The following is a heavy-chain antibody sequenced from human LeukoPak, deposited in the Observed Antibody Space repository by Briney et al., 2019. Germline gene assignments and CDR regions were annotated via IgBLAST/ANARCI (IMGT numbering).Heavy chain of an antibody. Sequence: SVEVSCKASGGTFSSYAISWVRQAPGQGLEWMGRIIPILGIANYAQKFQGRVTITADKSTSTAYMELSSLRSEDTAVYYCARDSSSWAYFDYWGQGTLVTVSS. CDR1: GGTFSSYA. V-gene: IGHV1-69*04. D-gene: IGHD6-13*01. CDR2: IIPILGIA. J-gene: IGHJ4*02. CDR3: ARDSSSWAYFDY.